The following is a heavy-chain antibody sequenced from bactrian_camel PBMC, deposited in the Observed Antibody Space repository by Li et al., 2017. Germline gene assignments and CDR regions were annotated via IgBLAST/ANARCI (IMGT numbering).Heavy chain of an antibody. D-gene: IGHD3*01. J-gene: IGHJ4*01. Sequence: HVQLVESGGGLVQPGGSLRLSCAASGLTFRSYAMRWVRQAPGKEREGIACIDNDGTTSYAESAKGRFTISRDKAKNTVYLEMNSLKPEDTAMYYCAADSRPYSSLCYAAFRYGALANWGQGTQVTVS. CDR2: IDNDGTT. CDR1: GLTFRSYA. CDR3: AADSRPYSSLCYAAFRYGALAN. V-gene: IGHV3S9*01.